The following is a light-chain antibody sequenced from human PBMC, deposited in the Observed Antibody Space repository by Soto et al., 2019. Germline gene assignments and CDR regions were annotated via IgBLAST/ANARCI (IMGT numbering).Light chain of an antibody. CDR3: NSYAGSNNCV. V-gene: IGLV2-8*01. Sequence: QSVLTQPASVSGSPGQTITISCTGTSSDVGGYNYVSWYQQHPGKAPKLMIYEVSKRPSGVPDRFSGSKSGNTASLTVSGLQAEDEAEYYCNSYAGSNNCVFGGGTKLTVL. CDR2: EVS. J-gene: IGLJ3*02. CDR1: SSDVGGYNY.